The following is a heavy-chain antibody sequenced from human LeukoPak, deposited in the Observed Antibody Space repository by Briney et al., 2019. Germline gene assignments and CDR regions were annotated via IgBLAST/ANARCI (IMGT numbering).Heavy chain of an antibody. J-gene: IGHJ5*02. Sequence: ASVKVSCKASGYTFTGYYMHWVRQAPGQGLEGMGWINPNRGGTHYAQKFQGRVTMTRDTSISTAYIELSRLRSDDTAVYYCASRIAAAGIGFDPWGQGTLVTVSS. CDR3: ASRIAAAGIGFDP. D-gene: IGHD6-13*01. V-gene: IGHV1-2*02. CDR2: INPNRGGT. CDR1: GYTFTGYY.